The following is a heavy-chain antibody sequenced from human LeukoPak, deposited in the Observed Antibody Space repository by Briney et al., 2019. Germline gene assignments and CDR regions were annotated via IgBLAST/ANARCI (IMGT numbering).Heavy chain of an antibody. Sequence: SETLSLTCTVSGGSFSSYYWSWIRQPPGKGLEWIGNIYYSGGTNYNPSLKSRVTISVDTSKNQFSLKLSSVTAADTAVYYCTRGSIAYYYMDVWGKGTTVTISS. D-gene: IGHD3-22*01. CDR2: IYYSGGT. V-gene: IGHV4-59*01. CDR1: GGSFSSYY. J-gene: IGHJ6*03. CDR3: TRGSIAYYYMDV.